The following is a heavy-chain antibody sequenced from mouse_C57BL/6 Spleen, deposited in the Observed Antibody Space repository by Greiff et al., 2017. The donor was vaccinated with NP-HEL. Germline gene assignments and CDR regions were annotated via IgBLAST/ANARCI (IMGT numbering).Heavy chain of an antibody. Sequence: EVKLVESGEGLVKPGGSLKLSCAASGFTFSSYAMSWVRQTPEKRLEWVAYISSGGDYIYYADTVKGRFTISRDNARNTLYLQMSSLKSEDTAMYYCTRDRRYYGSSHYYAMDYWGQGTSVTVSS. V-gene: IGHV5-9-1*02. J-gene: IGHJ4*01. CDR3: TRDRRYYGSSHYYAMDY. CDR1: GFTFSSYA. CDR2: ISSGGDYI. D-gene: IGHD1-1*01.